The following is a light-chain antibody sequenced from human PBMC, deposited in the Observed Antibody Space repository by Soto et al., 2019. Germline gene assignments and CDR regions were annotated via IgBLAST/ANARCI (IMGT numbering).Light chain of an antibody. CDR3: ETWDSDTHTV. CDR2: LEGSGSY. CDR1: SGHSGYI. J-gene: IGLJ3*02. Sequence: QSVLTQSSSASASLGSSVKLTCTLSSGHSGYIIAWHQQQPGKAPRYLMKLEGSGSYNKGSGVPDRFSGSSSGADRYLTISNLQFEDEADYYCETWDSDTHTVFGGGTKLTVL. V-gene: IGLV4-60*02.